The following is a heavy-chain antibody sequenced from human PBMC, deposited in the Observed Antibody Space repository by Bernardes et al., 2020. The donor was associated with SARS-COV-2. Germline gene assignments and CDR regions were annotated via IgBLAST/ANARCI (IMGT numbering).Heavy chain of an antibody. J-gene: IGHJ4*02. V-gene: IGHV4-34*01. CDR1: GGSFSGYQ. CDR2: INHTGNT. CDR3: ARGVPGY. Sequence: SESLSLTCAVYGGSFSGYQWSWIRQTPGKGLEWIGQINHTGNTKYNPSLKSRVTISVDTSKNQFSLRLTSVNAADTAVYYCARGVPGYWGQAALVTVSS.